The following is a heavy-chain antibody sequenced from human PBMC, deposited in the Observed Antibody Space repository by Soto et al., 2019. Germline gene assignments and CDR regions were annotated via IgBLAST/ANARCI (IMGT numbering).Heavy chain of an antibody. CDR1: GGSISSYY. CDR2: IYYSGST. J-gene: IGHJ2*01. V-gene: IGHV4-59*08. Sequence: QVQLQESGPGLVKPSETLSLTCTVSGGSISSYYWSWIRQPPGKGLEWIGYIYYSGSTNYNPSLKSRVTISVDTSKNQFSLKLSSVGAADTAVYYCARKWGWYFDLWGRGTLVTVSS. D-gene: IGHD1-26*01. CDR3: ARKWGWYFDL.